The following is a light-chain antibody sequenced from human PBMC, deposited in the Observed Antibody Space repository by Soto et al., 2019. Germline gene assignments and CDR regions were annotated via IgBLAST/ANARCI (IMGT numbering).Light chain of an antibody. Sequence: EIVLTQSPGTLSWSPGEGATLSCRASQSVSSTFLVWYQQKPGQAPRLLIYGASSRATGIPDRFSGSGSGTDFTLTISSLEPEDFAVYYCQQYGSSPLSFGGGTKVEIK. CDR3: QQYGSSPLS. CDR2: GAS. CDR1: QSVSSTF. V-gene: IGKV3-20*01. J-gene: IGKJ4*01.